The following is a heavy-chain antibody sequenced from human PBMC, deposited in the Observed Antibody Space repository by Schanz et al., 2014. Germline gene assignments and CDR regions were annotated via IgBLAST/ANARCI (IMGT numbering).Heavy chain of an antibody. V-gene: IGHV1-46*01. Sequence: QVQLVQSGAEVKEPGASVKLSCKSSGYTFTDYYMQWVRRAPGQGLEWLGTIFLNDGGTHSAEKFQGRIIMTRDTSTSTVYLDLSSLRSEDTAVYYCARERPRKGDFDYWGQGTLVTVSS. J-gene: IGHJ4*02. D-gene: IGHD1-26*01. CDR2: IFLNDGGT. CDR3: ARERPRKGDFDY. CDR1: GYTFTDYY.